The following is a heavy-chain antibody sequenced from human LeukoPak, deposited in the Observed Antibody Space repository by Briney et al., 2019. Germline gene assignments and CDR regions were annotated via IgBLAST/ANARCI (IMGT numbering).Heavy chain of an antibody. J-gene: IGHJ4*02. V-gene: IGHV1-24*01. Sequence: ASVTVSCTVSGYTLTELSMHWVRQAPGKGLEWMGGFDPEDGETIYAQKFQGRVTMTEDTSTDTAYMELSSLRSEDTAVYYCATEGLVVVTDRGFDYWGQGTLVTVSS. CDR1: GYTLTELS. D-gene: IGHD3-22*01. CDR3: ATEGLVVVTDRGFDY. CDR2: FDPEDGET.